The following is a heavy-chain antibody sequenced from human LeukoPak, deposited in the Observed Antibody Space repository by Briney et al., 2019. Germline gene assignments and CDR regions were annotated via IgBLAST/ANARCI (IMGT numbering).Heavy chain of an antibody. D-gene: IGHD7-27*01. J-gene: IGHJ4*02. CDR1: GDSVSSKSVS. CDR2: TRYRSTWNT. V-gene: IGHV6-1*01. CDR3: VRDFNWAFDY. Sequence: SQTLSLTCAISGDSVSSKSVSWNWVRQSPSRGLEYLGRTRYRSTWNTSYSLSVQGRITINADTSRNQVSLRLNSVTPEDTALYYCVRDFNWAFDYWGQGTLLTVSS.